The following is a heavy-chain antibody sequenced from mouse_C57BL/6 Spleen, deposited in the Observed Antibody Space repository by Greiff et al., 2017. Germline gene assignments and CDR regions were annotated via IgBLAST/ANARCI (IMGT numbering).Heavy chain of an antibody. CDR2: INPNYGTT. Sequence: VQLQQSGPELVKPGASVKISCKASGYSFTDYNMNWVKQSNGKSLEWIGVINPNYGTTSYNQKFKGKATLTVDQSSSTAYMKLNSLTSEDSAVYYCAIEGLYDGYYVYFDYWGQGTTLTVSS. V-gene: IGHV1-39*01. J-gene: IGHJ2*01. CDR3: AIEGLYDGYYVYFDY. CDR1: GYSFTDYN. D-gene: IGHD2-3*01.